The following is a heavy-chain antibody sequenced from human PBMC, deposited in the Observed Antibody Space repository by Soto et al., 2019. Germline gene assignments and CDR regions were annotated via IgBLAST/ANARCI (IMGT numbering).Heavy chain of an antibody. D-gene: IGHD3-22*01. CDR1: GGSISGGGYY. CDR3: ARDVAYDKSGYPVDY. Sequence: SETLSLTCTVSGGSISGGGYYWSWIRQHPGKGLEWIGYIHYSGSTYYNPSLKSRVTISVDTSKSHFSLRLNSVTAADTAVYYCARDVAYDKSGYPVDYWGQGTLVTVSS. J-gene: IGHJ4*02. V-gene: IGHV4-31*03. CDR2: IHYSGST.